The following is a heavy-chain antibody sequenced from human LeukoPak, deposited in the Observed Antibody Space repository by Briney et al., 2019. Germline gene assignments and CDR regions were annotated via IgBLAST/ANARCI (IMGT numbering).Heavy chain of an antibody. D-gene: IGHD6-13*01. CDR1: GFTFSDYY. V-gene: IGHV3-11*01. Sequence: GGSLRLSCAASGFTFSDYYMSWIRQAPGKGLEWVSYISSSGSTIYYADSVKGRFTISRDNAKNSLYLQMNSLRAEGTAVYYCAREISSSWYLFSRDYYYGMDVWGQGTTVTVSS. CDR2: ISSSGSTI. J-gene: IGHJ6*02. CDR3: AREISSSWYLFSRDYYYGMDV.